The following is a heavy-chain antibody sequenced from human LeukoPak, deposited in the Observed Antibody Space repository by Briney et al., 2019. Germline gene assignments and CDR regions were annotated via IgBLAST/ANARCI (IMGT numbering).Heavy chain of an antibody. Sequence: SVKVSCKASGGTFSSYATSWVRQAPGQGLEWMGGIIPIFGTANYAQKFQGRVTITADESTSTAYMELSSLRSEDTAVYYCASGSRGYYYLDAFDIWGQGTMVTVSS. CDR2: IIPIFGTA. D-gene: IGHD3-22*01. V-gene: IGHV1-69*01. CDR1: GGTFSSYA. CDR3: ASGSRGYYYLDAFDI. J-gene: IGHJ3*02.